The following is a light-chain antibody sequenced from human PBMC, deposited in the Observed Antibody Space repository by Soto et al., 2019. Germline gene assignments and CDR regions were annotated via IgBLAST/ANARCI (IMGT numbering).Light chain of an antibody. CDR2: DAS. CDR1: QNVYNN. CDR3: QQCRNWPLT. V-gene: IGKV3-15*01. Sequence: ESVMTQSPATLSVSPGEGATLSCKARQNVYNNLAWYQQRPGQPPRLLIYDASTRATGISARFSGSGYGTEFTLTISSLQSEDFAVYFCQQCRNWPLTFGGGTKVDIK. J-gene: IGKJ4*01.